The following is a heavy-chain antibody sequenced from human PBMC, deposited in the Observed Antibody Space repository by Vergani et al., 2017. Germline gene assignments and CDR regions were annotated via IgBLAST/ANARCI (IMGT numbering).Heavy chain of an antibody. CDR3: ARDLFYYGSSGYYSFFFDY. J-gene: IGHJ4*02. Sequence: EVQLVESGGGLVKPGGSLRLSCAASGFTFSSYTMNWVRQAPGKGLEWVSSISSSSGYIYYADSVKGRFTITRDNAKNSLYLQMNSLRAEDTAVYYCARDLFYYGSSGYYSFFFDYWGQGTLVTVSS. V-gene: IGHV3-21*01. CDR1: GFTFSSYT. D-gene: IGHD3-22*01. CDR2: ISSSSGYI.